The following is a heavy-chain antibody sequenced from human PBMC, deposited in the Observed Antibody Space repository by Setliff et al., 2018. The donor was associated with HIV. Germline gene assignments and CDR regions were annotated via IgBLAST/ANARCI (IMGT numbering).Heavy chain of an antibody. CDR2: IYTSGNT. D-gene: IGHD6-19*01. CDR3: AAPAVAGTGGYYYAMDV. Sequence: SETLSLTCTVSGGSISSGSYYWSWIRQPAGKGLEWIGRIYTSGNTNYNPSLKSRVTISVDTAKNQFSLKLSSVTAADTAVYYCAAPAVAGTGGYYYAMDVWGQGTTVTVSS. J-gene: IGHJ6*02. CDR1: GGSISSGSYY. V-gene: IGHV4-61*02.